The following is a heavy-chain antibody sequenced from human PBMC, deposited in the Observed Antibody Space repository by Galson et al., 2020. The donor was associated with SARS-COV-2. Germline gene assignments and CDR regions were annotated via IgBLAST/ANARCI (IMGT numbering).Heavy chain of an antibody. J-gene: IGHJ3*02. CDR1: GYSFTSFW. V-gene: IGHV5-51*01. CDR2: IYPGDSDT. CDR3: ARQCGKGNAFDI. Sequence: HGESLKISCKRSGYSFTSFWIGWVRQMPGKGLEWMGIIYPGDSDTRYSPSFEGQVSIAADKPISTAYLQWSILKASDTAMYYCARQCGKGNAFDIWGQGRMVTVSS.